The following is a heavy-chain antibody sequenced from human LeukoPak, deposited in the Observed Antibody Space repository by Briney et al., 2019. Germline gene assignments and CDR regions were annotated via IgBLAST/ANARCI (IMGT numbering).Heavy chain of an antibody. D-gene: IGHD3-10*01. Sequence: PGGSLRLSCAASGFTFSSYAMSWVRQAPGKGLEWVSAISGSGGSTYYADSVKGRFTISRDNAKNTLYLQMNSLRAEDTAVYYCAREITMVRGVIGWFDPWGQGTLVTVSS. CDR2: ISGSGGST. CDR3: AREITMVRGVIGWFDP. CDR1: GFTFSSYA. J-gene: IGHJ5*02. V-gene: IGHV3-23*01.